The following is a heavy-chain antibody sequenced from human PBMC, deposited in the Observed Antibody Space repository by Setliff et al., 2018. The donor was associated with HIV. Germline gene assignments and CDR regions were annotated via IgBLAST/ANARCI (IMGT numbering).Heavy chain of an antibody. V-gene: IGHV4-34*01. J-gene: IGHJ4*02. Sequence: SETLSLTCAVYGGSLSGYYWSWIRQPPGKGLEWFGEINHSGSTKYHASLKSRVTISIDTSKNQISLKLSSVTAADTAVYYCARGLNYYGSGSYLPLGYWGQGTLVPSPQ. CDR3: ARGLNYYGSGSYLPLGY. CDR2: INHSGST. CDR1: GGSLSGYY. D-gene: IGHD3-10*01.